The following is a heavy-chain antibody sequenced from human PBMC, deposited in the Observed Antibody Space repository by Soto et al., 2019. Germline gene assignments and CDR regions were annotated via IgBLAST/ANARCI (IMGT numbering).Heavy chain of an antibody. CDR2: INPSGGST. CDR3: ARDPGGAMVRGDYTYGMDV. V-gene: IGHV1-46*01. J-gene: IGHJ6*02. Sequence: QVQLVQSGAEVKKPGASVKVSCKASGYTFTSYYMHWVRQAPGQGLEWMGIINPSGGSTSYAQKFQGRDTMTRDTSTSTVYMELSSLRSEDTAVYYCARDPGGAMVRGDYTYGMDVWGQGTTVTVSS. D-gene: IGHD3-10*01. CDR1: GYTFTSYY.